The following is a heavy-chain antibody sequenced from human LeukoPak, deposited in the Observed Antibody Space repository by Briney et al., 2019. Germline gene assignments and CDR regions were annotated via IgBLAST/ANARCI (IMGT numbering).Heavy chain of an antibody. CDR3: ARRPHPLRYFDWLLSPYFDY. D-gene: IGHD3-9*01. J-gene: IGHJ4*02. V-gene: IGHV4-34*01. CDR1: GFTFSSYS. CDR2: INHSGST. Sequence: GSLRLSCAASGFTFSSYSMNWVRQAPGKGLEWIGEINHSGSTNYNPSLKSRVTISVDTSKNQFSLKLSSVTAADTAVYYCARRPHPLRYFDWLLSPYFDYWGQGTLVTVSS.